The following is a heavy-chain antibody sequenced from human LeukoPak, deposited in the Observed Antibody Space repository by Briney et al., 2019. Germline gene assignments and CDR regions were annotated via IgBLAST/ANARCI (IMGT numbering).Heavy chain of an antibody. Sequence: GGSLRLSCAASGFTFSNYGMHWVRQAPGKGLEWVAVISSDESDKKYAYSVKGRFTISRDNSKSTLYLQMNSLRPEDTAVYYCAKGVVAATNAAYNGRDVWGQGTTVTVSS. CDR1: GFTFSNYG. D-gene: IGHD2-15*01. J-gene: IGHJ6*02. CDR2: ISSDESDK. CDR3: AKGVVAATNAAYNGRDV. V-gene: IGHV3-30*18.